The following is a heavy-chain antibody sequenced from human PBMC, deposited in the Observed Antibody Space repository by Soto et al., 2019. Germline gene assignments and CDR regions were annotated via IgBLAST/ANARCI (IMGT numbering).Heavy chain of an antibody. CDR3: ARGALRWSPSWDFDY. J-gene: IGHJ4*02. V-gene: IGHV4-30-2*01. D-gene: IGHD4-17*01. CDR1: GGSISSGGYS. Sequence: SETLSLTCAVSGGSISSGGYSWSWIRQPPGKGLEWIGYIYDSGSTYYNPSLKSRVTISVDRSKNQFSLKLSSVTAADTAVYYCARGALRWSPSWDFDYWGQGTLVTVSS. CDR2: IYDSGST.